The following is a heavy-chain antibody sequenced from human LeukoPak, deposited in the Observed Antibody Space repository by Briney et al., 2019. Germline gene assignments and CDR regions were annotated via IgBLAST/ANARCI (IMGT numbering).Heavy chain of an antibody. CDR3: ARDGYNYYFDY. Sequence: SETLSLTCTVSGGSISSYYWSWIRQPPGKGLEWIGYIYYSGSTNYNPSLKSRVTISVDTSKNQFSLKLSSVTAADTAVYYRARDGYNYYFDYWGQGTLVTVSS. V-gene: IGHV4-59*01. CDR1: GGSISSYY. CDR2: IYYSGST. J-gene: IGHJ4*02. D-gene: IGHD5-24*01.